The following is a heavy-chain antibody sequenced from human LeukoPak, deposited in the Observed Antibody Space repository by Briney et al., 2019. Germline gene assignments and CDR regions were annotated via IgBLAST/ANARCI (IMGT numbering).Heavy chain of an antibody. CDR3: ARKGYSYVSDY. CDR1: GVPLSSYY. J-gene: IGHJ4*02. V-gene: IGHV4-39*01. Sequence: SETLSLTCAVSGVPLSSYYWGWIRQPPGKGLEWIGSIYYSGSTYYNPSLKSRVTISVDTSKNQFSLKLSSVTAADTAVYYCARKGYSYVSDYWGQGTLVTVSS. CDR2: IYYSGST. D-gene: IGHD5-18*01.